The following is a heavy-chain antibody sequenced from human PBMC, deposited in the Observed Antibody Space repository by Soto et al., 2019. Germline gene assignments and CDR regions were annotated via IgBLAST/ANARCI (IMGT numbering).Heavy chain of an antibody. D-gene: IGHD2-15*01. J-gene: IGHJ5*02. CDR2: IYQSGSS. CDR1: GGSISSGTYY. CDR3: ARDIFRGANDL. Sequence: QVQLQESGPGLVEPSQTLSLTCTVSGGSISSGTYYWSWIRQYPGKGLEWIGYIYQSGSSYYNPSLESRVSISVDTSKNHFSLYLNSVTAADTAVYYCARDIFRGANDLWGQGTLVTVSS. V-gene: IGHV4-31*03.